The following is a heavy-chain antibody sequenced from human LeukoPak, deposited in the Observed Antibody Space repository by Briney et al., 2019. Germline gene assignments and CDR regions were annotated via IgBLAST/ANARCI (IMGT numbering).Heavy chain of an antibody. V-gene: IGHV4-34*01. CDR3: ARRPVLLWFGESRDNPFDY. CDR1: GGSLSGYY. J-gene: IGHJ4*02. CDR2: INHSGST. D-gene: IGHD3-10*01. Sequence: SETLSLTCAVYGGSLSGYYWSWIRQPPGKGLEWIGEINHSGSTNYNPSLKSRVTISVDTSKNQFSLKLSSVTAADTAVYYCARRPVLLWFGESRDNPFDYWGQGTLVTVSS.